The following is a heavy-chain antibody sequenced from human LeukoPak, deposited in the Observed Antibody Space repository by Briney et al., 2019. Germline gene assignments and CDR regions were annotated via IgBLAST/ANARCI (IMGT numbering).Heavy chain of an antibody. V-gene: IGHV1-2*04. Sequence: ASVKVSCKASGYTFTGYYMHWVRQAPGQGLEWMGWINPNSGGTNYAQKFQGWVTMTRDTSISTAYMEPSRLRSDDTAVYYCARVQWLAPQYYFDYWGQGTLVTVSS. D-gene: IGHD6-19*01. CDR2: INPNSGGT. J-gene: IGHJ4*02. CDR1: GYTFTGYY. CDR3: ARVQWLAPQYYFDY.